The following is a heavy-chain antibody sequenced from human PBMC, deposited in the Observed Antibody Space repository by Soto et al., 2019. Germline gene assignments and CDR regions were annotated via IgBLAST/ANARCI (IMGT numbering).Heavy chain of an antibody. J-gene: IGHJ4*01. D-gene: IGHD1-20*01. Sequence: QVQLVESGGGVVQPGGSLRLSCTASGFTFSSYGMHWVRQAPGKGLEWVAVIWNDGSNKLYPDSVKGRFTISRDNSKRTLFLQMNSRRDEDTAVYYWATSNWNVFDYWGHGTLVTVSS. V-gene: IGHV3-33*03. CDR3: ATSNWNVFDY. CDR1: GFTFSSYG. CDR2: IWNDGSNK.